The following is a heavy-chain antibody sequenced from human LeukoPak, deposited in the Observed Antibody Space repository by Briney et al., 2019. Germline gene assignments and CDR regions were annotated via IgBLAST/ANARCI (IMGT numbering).Heavy chain of an antibody. CDR3: AKLGGSVNSGYGFDY. CDR1: GFTFSSYE. J-gene: IGHJ4*02. V-gene: IGHV3-48*03. CDR2: ISSGSNTI. D-gene: IGHD5-12*01. Sequence: GGSLRLSCAASGFTFSSYEMSWVRQAPGKGLEWVSYISSGSNTIYYADSVKGRFTISRDSSKNTLYLQMNSLRAEDTAVYYCAKLGGSVNSGYGFDYWGQGTLVTVSS.